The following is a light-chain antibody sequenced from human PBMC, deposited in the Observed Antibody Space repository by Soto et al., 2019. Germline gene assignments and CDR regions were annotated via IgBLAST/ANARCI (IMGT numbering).Light chain of an antibody. Sequence: QSALTQPASVSGSPGQSITISCTGTSSDVGGYNYVSWYQQHPGKAPKLMIYDVSNRPSGVSNRFSGSKSGNTASLTISGLQAEDGADYYCSSYTSSILFGGGTQLTVL. CDR2: DVS. CDR3: SSYTSSIL. CDR1: SSDVGGYNY. J-gene: IGLJ2*01. V-gene: IGLV2-14*01.